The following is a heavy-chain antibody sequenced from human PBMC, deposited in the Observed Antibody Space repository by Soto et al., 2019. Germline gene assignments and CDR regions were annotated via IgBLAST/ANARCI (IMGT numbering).Heavy chain of an antibody. CDR2: IYYSGST. CDR1: GGSVSSGSYY. Sequence: PSETLSLTCTVSGGSVSSGSYYWSWIRQPPGKGLEWIGYIYYSGSTNYNPSLKSRVTISVDTSKNQFSLKLSSVTAADTAVYYCARGIGYCTNGVFFRFDPWGQGTLVTVSS. CDR3: ARGIGYCTNGVFFRFDP. V-gene: IGHV4-61*01. D-gene: IGHD2-8*01. J-gene: IGHJ5*02.